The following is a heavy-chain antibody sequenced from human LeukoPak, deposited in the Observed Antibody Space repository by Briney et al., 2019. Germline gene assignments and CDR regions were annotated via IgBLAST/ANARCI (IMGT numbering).Heavy chain of an antibody. Sequence: NSSETLSLTCTVSGDSISSYYWNWLRQPPGKGLEWVGYIYYSGSTNYNTSLKSRVTISVDTSKNQFSLKLSSVTAADTAVYYCARVYDSSGYYYPIDYWGQGTLVTVSS. CDR2: IYYSGST. V-gene: IGHV4-59*01. CDR3: ARVYDSSGYYYPIDY. J-gene: IGHJ4*02. D-gene: IGHD3-22*01. CDR1: GDSISSYY.